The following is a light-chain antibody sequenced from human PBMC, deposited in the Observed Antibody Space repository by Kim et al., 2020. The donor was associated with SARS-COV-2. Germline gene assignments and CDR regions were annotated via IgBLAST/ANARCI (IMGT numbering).Light chain of an antibody. CDR1: QSISTY. J-gene: IGKJ1*01. Sequence: DIQMTQSPSSLSASVGDRVTTTCRASQSISTYLNWYQQKPGKAPKLLIYAASSLQSGVPSRFSGTGSGTDFTLTISSLQPEDFATYYCQQNYGTPTFGQGTKVDIK. CDR3: QQNYGTPT. CDR2: AAS. V-gene: IGKV1-39*01.